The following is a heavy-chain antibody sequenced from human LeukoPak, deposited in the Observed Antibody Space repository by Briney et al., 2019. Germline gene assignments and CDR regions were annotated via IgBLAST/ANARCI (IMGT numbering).Heavy chain of an antibody. D-gene: IGHD1-14*01. CDR1: GFTFSDYY. Sequence: GGSLRLSCAASGFTFSDYYMSWIRQAPGKGLEWVSYITSTGSTIFYTDSVKGRFTVSRDNAKNSLYLQMNSLRAEDTALYHCARNRGSDYYYYYMDVWGKGTTVTVSS. CDR3: ARNRGSDYYYYYMDV. CDR2: ITSTGSTI. J-gene: IGHJ6*03. V-gene: IGHV3-11*01.